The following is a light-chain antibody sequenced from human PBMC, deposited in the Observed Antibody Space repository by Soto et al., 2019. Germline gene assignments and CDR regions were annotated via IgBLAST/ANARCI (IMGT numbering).Light chain of an antibody. V-gene: IGLV2-14*01. CDR1: SSDVGGYNY. CDR2: EVS. Sequence: QSALTQPASVSGSPGQSITISCTGTSSDVGGYNYVSWYQQHPGKAPKLIIYEVSNRPSGVSNRFSGSKSGNTASLTISGLQAEDEADYYCSSYTSSVTLDVLGTGTKLTVL. CDR3: SSYTSSVTLDV. J-gene: IGLJ1*01.